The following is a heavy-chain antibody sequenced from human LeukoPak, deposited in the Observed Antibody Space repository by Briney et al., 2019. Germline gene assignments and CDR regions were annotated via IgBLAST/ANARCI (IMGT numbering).Heavy chain of an antibody. CDR2: INPSGGST. Sequence: ASVKVSCKASGYTFTSYYMHWVRQAPGQGLEWMGIINPSGGSTSYAQKFQGRVTMTRDMSTSTVYMELSSLRAEDTAVYYWARVDSSGYYSSHAFDIWGQGTMVTVSS. CDR3: ARVDSSGYYSSHAFDI. D-gene: IGHD3-22*01. V-gene: IGHV1-46*01. CDR1: GYTFTSYY. J-gene: IGHJ3*02.